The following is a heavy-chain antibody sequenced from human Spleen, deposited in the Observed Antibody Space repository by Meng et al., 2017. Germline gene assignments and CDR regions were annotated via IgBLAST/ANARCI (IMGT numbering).Heavy chain of an antibody. D-gene: IGHD6-13*01. V-gene: IGHV3-64*02. CDR1: GFTFSNRE. Sequence: GESLKISCAASGFTFSNREMHWVRQAPGKGLESVSAISPDGSGTYYADSVKGRFTISRDNSKDTLYLQMNSLRAEDTAVYYCASTDSLAAAGTYAFDIWGQGTMVTVSS. J-gene: IGHJ3*02. CDR2: ISPDGSGT. CDR3: ASTDSLAAAGTYAFDI.